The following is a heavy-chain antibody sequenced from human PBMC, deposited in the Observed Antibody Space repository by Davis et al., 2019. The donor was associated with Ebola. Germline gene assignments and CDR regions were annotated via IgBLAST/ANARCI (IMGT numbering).Heavy chain of an antibody. CDR2: INHSGST. CDR1: GYSISSGHY. J-gene: IGHJ3*02. V-gene: IGHV4-34*01. Sequence: MPSETLSLTCTVSGYSISSGHYWSWIRQPPGKGLEWIGEINHSGSTNYNPSLKSRVTISVDTSKNQFSLKLSSVTAADTAVYYCARGPGHDAFDIWGQGTMVTVSS. CDR3: ARGPGHDAFDI.